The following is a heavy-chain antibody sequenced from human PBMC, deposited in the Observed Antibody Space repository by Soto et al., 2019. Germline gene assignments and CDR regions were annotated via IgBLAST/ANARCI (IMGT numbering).Heavy chain of an antibody. D-gene: IGHD6-19*01. CDR3: AGRRGWGIDY. CDR2: ISYDASNK. V-gene: IGHV3-30*03. Sequence: QVQLVESGGTVVQPGRSLRLSCAASGFTFSSYALHWVRQAPGKGLEWVTLISYDASNKYYGNSVKGRFTISRDNSKNTLYLQMDSLRAEDTAVEYFAGRRGWGIDYWGQGTLVTVSS. CDR1: GFTFSSYA. J-gene: IGHJ4*02.